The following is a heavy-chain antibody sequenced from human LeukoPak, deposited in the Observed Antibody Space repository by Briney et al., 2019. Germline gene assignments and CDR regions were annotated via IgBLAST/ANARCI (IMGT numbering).Heavy chain of an antibody. V-gene: IGHV3-30*18. D-gene: IGHD6-19*01. CDR1: GFTFSSYG. Sequence: GGSLRLSCAASGFTFSSYGMHWVRQAPGKGLEWVAVISYDGSNKYYADSVKGRFTISRDNSKNTLYLQMNSLRAEDTAVYYCAKEAEEQWLEGYLDYWGQGTLVTVSS. CDR2: ISYDGSNK. J-gene: IGHJ4*02. CDR3: AKEAEEQWLEGYLDY.